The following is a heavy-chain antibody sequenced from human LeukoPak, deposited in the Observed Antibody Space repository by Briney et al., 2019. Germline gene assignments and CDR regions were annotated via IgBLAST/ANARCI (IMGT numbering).Heavy chain of an antibody. V-gene: IGHV3-74*01. Sequence: PGGSLRLSCEASGLTFSNYWMHWVRQAPGKGLVWVSRINGDGSNTVYADSVKGRFSISRDNAKNTLYLQMSSLRAEDTAVYYCTRSAFCSSGTCYAGTWFDPWGQGTLVTVST. CDR1: GLTFSNYW. J-gene: IGHJ5*02. D-gene: IGHD2-2*01. CDR3: TRSAFCSSGTCYAGTWFDP. CDR2: INGDGSNT.